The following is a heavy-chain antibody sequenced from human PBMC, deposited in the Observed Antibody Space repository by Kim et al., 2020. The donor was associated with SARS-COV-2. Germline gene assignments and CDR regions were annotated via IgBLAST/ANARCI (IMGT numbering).Heavy chain of an antibody. CDR3: ARNRRTRYCSGGSCYWGWFDP. CDR1: GGSFSGYY. D-gene: IGHD2-15*01. V-gene: IGHV4-34*01. J-gene: IGHJ5*02. Sequence: SETLSLTCAVYGGSFSGYYWSWIRQPPGKGLEWIGEINHSGSTNYNPSLKSRVTISVDTSKNQFSLKLSSVTAAHTAVYYCARNRRTRYCSGGSCYWGWFDPWGQGTLVTVSS. CDR2: INHSGST.